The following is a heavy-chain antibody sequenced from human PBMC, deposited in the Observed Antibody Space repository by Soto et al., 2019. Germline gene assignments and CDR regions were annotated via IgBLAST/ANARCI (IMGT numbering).Heavy chain of an antibody. V-gene: IGHV1-2*02. CDR3: ARGGTMVRGVTGAFDI. Sequence: ASVKVSCKASGYTFTGYYMHWVRQAPGQGLEWMGWINPNSGGTNYAQKFQGRVTMTRDTSISTAYMELSRLRSDDTAVYYCARGGTMVRGVTGAFDIWGQGTMVTV. CDR2: INPNSGGT. CDR1: GYTFTGYY. J-gene: IGHJ3*02. D-gene: IGHD3-10*01.